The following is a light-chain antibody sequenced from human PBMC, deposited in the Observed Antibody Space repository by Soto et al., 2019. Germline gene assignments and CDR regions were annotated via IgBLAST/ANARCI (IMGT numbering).Light chain of an antibody. CDR3: GTWDSSLSAVV. J-gene: IGLJ2*01. V-gene: IGLV1-51*01. CDR1: SSNIGNNY. Sequence: QSVLTQPPSVSAAPGQKVTISCSGSSSNIGNNYVSWYQQLPGTAPKLLIYDNNKRPSGIPDRFSASKSGTSVTLGITGPQTGDEADYYCGTWDSSLSAVVFGGGTKLTVL. CDR2: DNN.